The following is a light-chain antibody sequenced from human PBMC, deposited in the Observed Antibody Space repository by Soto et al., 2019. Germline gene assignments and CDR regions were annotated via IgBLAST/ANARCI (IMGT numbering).Light chain of an antibody. J-gene: IGKJ4*01. CDR1: QGIAPY. Sequence: DVQRTQSPSSLSAFVGDRVTITCRASQGIAPYLAWFQQKPGKVPKLLIYATSTLQSGVPSRFSGSASGTDFTLTISSLQPEDVGTYYCQKYNSAPLTFGGGTKVEIK. CDR2: ATS. V-gene: IGKV1-27*01. CDR3: QKYNSAPLT.